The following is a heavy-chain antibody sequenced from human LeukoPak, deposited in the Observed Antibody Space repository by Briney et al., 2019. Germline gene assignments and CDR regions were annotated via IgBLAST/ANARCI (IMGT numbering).Heavy chain of an antibody. CDR2: IYSGGST. CDR1: GFTVSSNY. D-gene: IGHD6-6*01. CDR3: ARELTLPPNSSSPSCAFDI. Sequence: GGSLRLSCAASGFTVSSNYMSWVRQAPGKGLEWGSVIYSGGSTYYADSVKGRFTISRDNSKNTLYLQMNSLRAEDTAVYYCARELTLPPNSSSPSCAFDIWGQGTMVTVSS. J-gene: IGHJ3*02. V-gene: IGHV3-66*01.